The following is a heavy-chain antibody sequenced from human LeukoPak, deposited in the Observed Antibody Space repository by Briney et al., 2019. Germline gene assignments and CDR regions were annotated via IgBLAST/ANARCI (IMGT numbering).Heavy chain of an antibody. CDR2: TYTGDSAT. CDR3: ARYARYGSGTSCNKVDY. V-gene: IGHV5-51*03. D-gene: IGHD2-2*02. Sequence: GESLKISCKGSGYCFTSYWIGWVRQLPGRGVGWMGITYTGDSATRDSPSLEGQVTISANTAISPAFLKWSSLTAAATAMYYCARYARYGSGTSCNKVDYWGQGTLVTVSS. CDR1: GYCFTSYW. J-gene: IGHJ4*02.